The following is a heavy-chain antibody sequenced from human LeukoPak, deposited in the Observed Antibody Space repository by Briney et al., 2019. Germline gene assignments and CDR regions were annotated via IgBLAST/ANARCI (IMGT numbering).Heavy chain of an antibody. CDR3: ARAQYYSDSTGYYYLHY. CDR1: GFTFSSYA. Sequence: PGGSLRLSCAASGFTFSSYAMHWVRQAPGKGLEWVSYISSSSTIYYADSVKGRFTISRDNAKNSLYLQTNSLRAEDTAVYYCARAQYYSDSTGYYYLHYWGQGTLVTVSS. V-gene: IGHV3-48*01. J-gene: IGHJ4*02. CDR2: ISSSSTI. D-gene: IGHD3-22*01.